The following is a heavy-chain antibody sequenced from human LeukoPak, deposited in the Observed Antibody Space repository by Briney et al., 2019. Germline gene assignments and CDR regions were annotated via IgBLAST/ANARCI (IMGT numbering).Heavy chain of an antibody. J-gene: IGHJ4*02. CDR2: ISAYNGNT. D-gene: IGHD3-22*01. CDR1: GYTFTSYG. Sequence: ASVKVSCKASGYTFTSYGISWVRQAPGQGLERMGWISAYNGNTNYAQKLQGRLTMTADTSTNTAYTELRSLRSDDTAVYYCARETYYYDSSGHISEHYFDYWGQGTLVTVSS. V-gene: IGHV1-18*01. CDR3: ARETYYYDSSGHISEHYFDY.